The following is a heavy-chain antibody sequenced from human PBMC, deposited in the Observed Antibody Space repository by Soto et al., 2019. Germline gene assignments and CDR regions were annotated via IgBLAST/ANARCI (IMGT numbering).Heavy chain of an antibody. V-gene: IGHV1-46*01. CDR1: GYTFTSYY. CDR3: AQNPAQYYYDSSGRYYYGMDV. Sequence: QVQLVQSGAEVKKPGASVKVSCKASGYTFTSYYMHWVRQAPGQGLEWMGIINPSGGSTSYAQKFQGRVTMTRDTYTSTVYMELSSLRSEDTAVYYCAQNPAQYYYDSSGRYYYGMDVWGQGTTVTVSS. D-gene: IGHD3-22*01. CDR2: INPSGGST. J-gene: IGHJ6*02.